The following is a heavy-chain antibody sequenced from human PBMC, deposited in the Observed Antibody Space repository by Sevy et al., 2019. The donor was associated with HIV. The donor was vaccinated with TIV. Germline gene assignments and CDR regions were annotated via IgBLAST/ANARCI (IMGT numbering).Heavy chain of an antibody. J-gene: IGHJ4*02. CDR3: ARGEGGLTI. CDR2: INHSGST. D-gene: IGHD1-1*01. CDR1: GGSFSGYY. V-gene: IGHV4-34*01. Sequence: SETLSLTCAVYGGSFSGYYWSWIRQPPGKGLEWIGEINHSGSTHYNPSLKSRVTISVDTSKNQFSLKLSSVTAADTAVYYCARGEGGLTIWGQGTLVTVSS.